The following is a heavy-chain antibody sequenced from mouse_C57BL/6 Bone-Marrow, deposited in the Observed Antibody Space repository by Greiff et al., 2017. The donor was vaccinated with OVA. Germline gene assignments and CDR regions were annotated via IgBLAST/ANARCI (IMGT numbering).Heavy chain of an antibody. CDR3: ARYYDSYWYFDV. Sequence: QVQLQQSGAELVRPGTSVKVSCKASGYAFTNYLIEWVKQRPGQGLEWIGVINPGSGGTNYNEKFKGKATLTADKSSSTAYMQLSSLTSEDSAVYFCARYYDSYWYFDVWGTGTTVTVSS. V-gene: IGHV1-54*01. J-gene: IGHJ1*03. D-gene: IGHD2-4*01. CDR1: GYAFTNYL. CDR2: INPGSGGT.